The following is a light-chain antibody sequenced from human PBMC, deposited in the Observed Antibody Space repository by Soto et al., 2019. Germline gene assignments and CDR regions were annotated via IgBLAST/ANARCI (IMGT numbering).Light chain of an antibody. J-gene: IGLJ2*01. CDR2: DVS. V-gene: IGLV2-14*03. Sequence: QSALTQPASVSGSPGQSITISCTGTSSDVGTYNYVSWFQQYPGKAPKVMIYDVSNRPSGVSNLFSGSKSANTASLTISGLQAEDEADYYCSSYTSSSSVVFGGGTKLTVL. CDR3: SSYTSSSSVV. CDR1: SSDVGTYNY.